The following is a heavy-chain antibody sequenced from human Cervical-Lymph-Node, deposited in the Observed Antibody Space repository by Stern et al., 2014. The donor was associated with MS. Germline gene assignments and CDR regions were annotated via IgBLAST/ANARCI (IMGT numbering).Heavy chain of an antibody. CDR1: GFTFSTYG. J-gene: IGHJ3*02. CDR2: ISSGSSTI. Sequence: EEQLVESGGGLVQPGGSLRVSCAASGFTFSTYGMNWVRQAPGKRLEWVSYISSGSSTIYDADSVKGRFTISRDNAKNSLYLQMNSLRAEDTAVYYCASSGLDYGDDDAFDIWGQGTKVTVSS. CDR3: ASSGLDYGDDDAFDI. D-gene: IGHD4-17*01. V-gene: IGHV3-48*01.